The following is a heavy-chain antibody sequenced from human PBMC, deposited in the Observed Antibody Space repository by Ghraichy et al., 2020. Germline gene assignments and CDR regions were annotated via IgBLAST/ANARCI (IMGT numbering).Heavy chain of an antibody. J-gene: IGHJ4*02. CDR3: ARSLREGSGSYFPFDY. Sequence: ASVKVSCKASGYTFTGYYMHWVRQAPGQGLEWMGWINPNSGGTNYAQKFQGWVTMTRDTSISTAYMELSRLRSDDTAVYYCARSLREGSGSYFPFDYWGQGTLVTVSS. CDR1: GYTFTGYY. CDR2: INPNSGGT. D-gene: IGHD3-10*01. V-gene: IGHV1-2*04.